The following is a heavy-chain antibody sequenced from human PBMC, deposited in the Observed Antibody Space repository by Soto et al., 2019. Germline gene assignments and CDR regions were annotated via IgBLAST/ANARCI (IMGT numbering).Heavy chain of an antibody. CDR2: IIPILGIA. Sequence: SVKVSCKASGGTFSSYTISWVRQAPGQGLEWMGRIIPILGIANYAQKFQGRVTITADKSTSTAYMELSSLRSEDTAVYYCASASGYDYYYYYYMDVWGKGTTVTVSS. CDR3: ASASGYDYYYYYYMDV. D-gene: IGHD5-12*01. CDR1: GGTFSSYT. V-gene: IGHV1-69*02. J-gene: IGHJ6*03.